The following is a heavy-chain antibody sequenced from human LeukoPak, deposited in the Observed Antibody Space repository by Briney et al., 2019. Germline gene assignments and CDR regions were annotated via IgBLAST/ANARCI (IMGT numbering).Heavy chain of an antibody. V-gene: IGHV4-34*01. CDR1: GGSLSGYQ. CDR3: ARRPAGFDI. D-gene: IGHD2-15*01. J-gene: IGHJ3*02. Sequence: SETLSLTCAVYGGSLSGYQWRWVRQPPGGGLEGGGEINHSGTSKYNWFLKSRVTISLDTYKNHFSLKLNSVTAADTAVYYCARRPAGFDIWGQGTMVTVSS. CDR2: INHSGTS.